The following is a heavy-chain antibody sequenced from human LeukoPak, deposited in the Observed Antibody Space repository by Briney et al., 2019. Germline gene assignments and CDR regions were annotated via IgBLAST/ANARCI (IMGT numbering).Heavy chain of an antibody. CDR3: ARSTARGIDYFDY. Sequence: PGGSLRLSCAASGFTFSSYWMSWVRQAPGKGLEWVANIKQDGSEKYYVDSVKGRFTISRDNAKNSLYLQMNSLRAEDTAVYYCARSTARGIDYFDYWGQGTLVTVSS. V-gene: IGHV3-7*01. CDR2: IKQDGSEK. J-gene: IGHJ4*02. D-gene: IGHD4-17*01. CDR1: GFTFSSYW.